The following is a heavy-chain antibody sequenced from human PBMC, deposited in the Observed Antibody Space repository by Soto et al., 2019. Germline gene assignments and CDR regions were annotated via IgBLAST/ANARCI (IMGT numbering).Heavy chain of an antibody. V-gene: IGHV3-23*01. Sequence: SLRLSCAASGFTFSSYAMIWVRQAPGKGLEWVSAISGSGGSTYYADSVKGRFTISRDNSKNTLYLQMNSLRAEDTAVYYCAKGEGGYYYDSSGYALFDYWGQGTLVTVSS. D-gene: IGHD3-22*01. CDR1: GFTFSSYA. CDR2: ISGSGGST. CDR3: AKGEGGYYYDSSGYALFDY. J-gene: IGHJ4*02.